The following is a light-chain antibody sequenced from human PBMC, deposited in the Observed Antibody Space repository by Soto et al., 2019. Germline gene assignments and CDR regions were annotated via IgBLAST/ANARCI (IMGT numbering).Light chain of an antibody. Sequence: QSALTQPASVSGSPGQSITISCTGSSGDVGVYNYVSWYQQHPGKAPKLMIYEVSHRPSGISNRFSGSKSGSTASLTISGLQAEDEADYYCSSYTASSTLLYVFGTGTKVTVL. V-gene: IGLV2-14*01. J-gene: IGLJ1*01. CDR3: SSYTASSTLLYV. CDR2: EVS. CDR1: SGDVGVYNY.